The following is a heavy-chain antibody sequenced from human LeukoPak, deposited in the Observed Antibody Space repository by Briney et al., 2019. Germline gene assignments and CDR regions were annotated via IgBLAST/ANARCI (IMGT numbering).Heavy chain of an antibody. J-gene: IGHJ6*03. Sequence: SETLSLTCTVSSGSINGGLYYWTWIRQPAGKGLEWIGRISSTGSTTYNPSLKSRGTISLDTSKNYFSLKVTSVTAADTAVYYCARETQEVYTSSWGLYDSYYYMDAWGNGTTVTVSS. CDR1: SGSINGGLYY. CDR3: ARETQEVYTSSWGLYDSYYYMDA. D-gene: IGHD6-13*01. V-gene: IGHV4-61*02. CDR2: ISSTGST.